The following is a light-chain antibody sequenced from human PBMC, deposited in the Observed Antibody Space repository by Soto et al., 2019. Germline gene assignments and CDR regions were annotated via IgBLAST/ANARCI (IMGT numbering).Light chain of an antibody. CDR1: ESVRSSY. CDR2: GAS. Sequence: EIVLTQSPGTLPLSPGERATLSCRASESVRSSYLAWYQQKPGQAPRLLMYGASSRTTGTPDRFSGSGSGTDFTLTIGSLEPEDFAVYYCQQYGGSSPTFGQGTKVEI. V-gene: IGKV3-20*01. J-gene: IGKJ1*01. CDR3: QQYGGSSPT.